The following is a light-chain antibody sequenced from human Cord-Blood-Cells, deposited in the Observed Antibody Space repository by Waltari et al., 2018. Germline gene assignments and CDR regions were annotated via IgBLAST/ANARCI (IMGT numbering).Light chain of an antibody. CDR1: QSVLYSSNKKDY. CDR3: QQDYSTPLP. V-gene: IGKV4-1*01. J-gene: IGKJ4*01. Sequence: DIVMTQSPDSLAVSLGERATINCKSSQSVLYSSNKKDYLAWYQQKPGQPPQLLIYWASTREYGVTERFSGSGSGTDFTLTISSLQAEDVAVYSCQQDYSTPLPFGGGNKVEIK. CDR2: WAS.